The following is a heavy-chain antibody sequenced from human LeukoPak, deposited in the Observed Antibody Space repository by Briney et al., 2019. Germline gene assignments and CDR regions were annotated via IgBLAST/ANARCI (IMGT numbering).Heavy chain of an antibody. CDR1: GFTFSSYA. CDR2: ISGSGGST. J-gene: IGHJ4*02. V-gene: IGHV3-23*01. CDR3: AKVWWQWLVPVLDY. Sequence: PGGSLRLSCAASGFTFSSYAMSWVRQAPGKGLEWASAISGSGGSTYYADSVKGRFTISRDNSKNTLYLQMNSLRAEDTAVYYCAKVWWQWLVPVLDYWGQGTLVTVSS. D-gene: IGHD6-19*01.